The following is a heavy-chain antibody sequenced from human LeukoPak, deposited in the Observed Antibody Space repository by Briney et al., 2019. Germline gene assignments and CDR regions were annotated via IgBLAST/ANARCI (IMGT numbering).Heavy chain of an antibody. V-gene: IGHV3-7*01. D-gene: IGHD1-26*01. CDR3: ARDRVGTTRDFDY. J-gene: IGHJ4*02. CDR2: IMQDGGER. CDR1: GFTFSSYW. Sequence: PGGSLRLSCAASGFTFSSYWMSWVRQAPGKGLEWVANIMQDGGERYYTDSVKGRFAISRDNARNLLYLQMNSLRVEDTAVYFCARDRVGTTRDFDYWGQGALVTVSS.